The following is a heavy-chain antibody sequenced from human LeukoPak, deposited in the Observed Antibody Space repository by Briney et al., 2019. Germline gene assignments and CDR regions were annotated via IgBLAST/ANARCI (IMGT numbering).Heavy chain of an antibody. V-gene: IGHV3-23*01. Sequence: TGGSLRLSCAASGFTFSSYAMSWVRQAPGKGLEWVSAISGSGGSTYYADSVKGRFTISRDTSKNTLYLQINSLRAEDTAVYYCARDRRYIRGYYYYGMDVWGQGTTVTVSS. D-gene: IGHD1-14*01. J-gene: IGHJ6*02. CDR1: GFTFSSYA. CDR3: ARDRRYIRGYYYYGMDV. CDR2: ISGSGGST.